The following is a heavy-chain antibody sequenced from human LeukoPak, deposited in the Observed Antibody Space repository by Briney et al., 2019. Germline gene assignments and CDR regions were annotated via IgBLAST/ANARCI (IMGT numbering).Heavy chain of an antibody. J-gene: IGHJ4*02. CDR2: ISYDGSNK. CDR3: ARDRTRDGYNQGRVFDY. Sequence: PGTSLRLSCAASRFTLSNYAMHWVRQAPGKGLGWVAVISYDGSNKYYADSVKGRFTISRDISKNTLYLQMNSLRAEDTAAYYCARDRTRDGYNQGRVFDYWGQGTLVTVSS. CDR1: RFTLSNYA. V-gene: IGHV3-30*04. D-gene: IGHD5-24*01.